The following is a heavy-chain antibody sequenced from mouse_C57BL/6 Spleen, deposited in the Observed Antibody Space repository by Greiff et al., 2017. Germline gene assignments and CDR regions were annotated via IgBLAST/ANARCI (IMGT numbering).Heavy chain of an antibody. Sequence: EVQLVESGGGLVKPGGSLKLSCAASGFTFSDYGMHWVRQAPEKGLEWVAYISSGNSTINYADKVQGRFTIARDNAKNTLFLQMTRLRSEDTANYYCAWSSKRGDDYAMYYWGQGASVTVSS. CDR3: AWSSKRGDDYAMYY. CDR1: GFTFSDYG. CDR2: ISSGNSTI. D-gene: IGHD1-1*01. J-gene: IGHJ4*01. V-gene: IGHV5-17*01.